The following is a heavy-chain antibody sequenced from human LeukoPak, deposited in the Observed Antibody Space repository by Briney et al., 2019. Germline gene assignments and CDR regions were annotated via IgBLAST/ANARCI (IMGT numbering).Heavy chain of an antibody. V-gene: IGHV1-69*05. CDR1: GGTFSSYA. CDR2: IIPIFGTA. J-gene: IGHJ6*03. CDR3: ARVLDYYYYMDV. Sequence: WASVKVSCKASGGTFSSYAISWVRQAPGQGLEGVGGIIPIFGTANYAQKFQGRVTITTDESTSTAYMELSSLRSEDTAVYYCARVLDYYYYMDVWGKGTTVTVSS. D-gene: IGHD3-3*01.